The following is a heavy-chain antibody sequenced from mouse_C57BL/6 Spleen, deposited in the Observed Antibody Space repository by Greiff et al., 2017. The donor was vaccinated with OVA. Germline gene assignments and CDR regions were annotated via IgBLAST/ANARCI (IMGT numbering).Heavy chain of an antibody. Sequence: QVHVKQSGAELVRPGASVTLSCKASGYTFTDYEMHWVKQTPVHGLEWIGAIDPETGGTAYNQKFKGKAILTADKSSSTAYMELRSLTSEDSAVYYCTREGGYSNPYYFDYWGQGTTLTVSS. V-gene: IGHV1-15*01. CDR1: GYTFTDYE. CDR2: IDPETGGT. CDR3: TREGGYSNPYYFDY. D-gene: IGHD2-5*01. J-gene: IGHJ2*01.